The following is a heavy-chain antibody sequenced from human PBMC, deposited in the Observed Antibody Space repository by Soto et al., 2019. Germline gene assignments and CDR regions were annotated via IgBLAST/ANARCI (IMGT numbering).Heavy chain of an antibody. CDR3: ARDAYGDYAIDY. Sequence: EGSLRLSCAGSGFTFSTNSMNWVRQAPGKGLEWVSYISSSADTIYYADSVKGRFTISRDNAKNSLYLQMDSLRDEDTAVYYCARDAYGDYAIDYWGQGTLVTVSS. D-gene: IGHD4-17*01. CDR2: ISSSADTI. V-gene: IGHV3-48*02. CDR1: GFTFSTNS. J-gene: IGHJ4*02.